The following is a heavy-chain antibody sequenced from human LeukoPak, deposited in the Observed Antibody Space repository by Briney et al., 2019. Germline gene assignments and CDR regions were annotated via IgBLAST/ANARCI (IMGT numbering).Heavy chain of an antibody. D-gene: IGHD5-24*01. J-gene: IGHJ4*02. CDR3: ARFAKMASFDY. CDR1: GFTFSSYE. CDR2: ISSSGSTI. Sequence: PGGSLRLSCAASGFTFSSYEMNWVRQAPGKGLERVSYISSSGSTIYYADSVKGRFTISRDNAKNSLYLQMNSLRAEDTAVYYCARFAKMASFDYWGQGTLVTVYS. V-gene: IGHV3-48*03.